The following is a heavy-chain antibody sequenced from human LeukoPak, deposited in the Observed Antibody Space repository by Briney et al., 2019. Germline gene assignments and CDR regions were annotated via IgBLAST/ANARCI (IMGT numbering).Heavy chain of an antibody. CDR3: AREIGDSSSWIDY. D-gene: IGHD6-13*01. CDR1: GGSISSYY. Sequence: SETLSLTCTVSGGSISSYYWSWIRQPPGKGLEWIGYIYYSGSTNYNPSLKSRVTISVDTSKNQFSLKLSSVTAADTAVYYCAREIGDSSSWIDYWGQGTLVTASS. CDR2: IYYSGST. J-gene: IGHJ4*02. V-gene: IGHV4-59*01.